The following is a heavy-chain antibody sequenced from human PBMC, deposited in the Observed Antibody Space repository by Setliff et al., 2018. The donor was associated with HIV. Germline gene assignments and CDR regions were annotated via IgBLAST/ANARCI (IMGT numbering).Heavy chain of an antibody. D-gene: IGHD1-26*01. Sequence: SETLSLTCTVSGGSISNFYWSWIRQPPGKGLEWNGYIYTSGSTSYNPSLRSCVTISLDTSKNRFSLKLNSVTAADTAVYYCARRSIVGGARGFYYYNLDVWGQGTTVTVSS. CDR3: ARRSIVGGARGFYYYNLDV. CDR2: IYTSGST. CDR1: GGSISNFY. J-gene: IGHJ6*02. V-gene: IGHV4-4*09.